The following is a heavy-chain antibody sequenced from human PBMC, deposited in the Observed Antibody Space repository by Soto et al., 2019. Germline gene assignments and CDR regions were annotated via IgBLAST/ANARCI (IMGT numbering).Heavy chain of an antibody. CDR2: ISGSGGST. CDR3: AKDAVLWFGESRGAFDI. CDR1: GFTFSSYA. D-gene: IGHD3-10*01. V-gene: IGHV3-23*01. J-gene: IGHJ3*02. Sequence: SGGGLVQPGGSLRLSCAASGFTFSSYAMSWVRQAPGKGLEWVSAISGSGGSTYYADSVKGRFTISRDNSKNTLYLQMNSLRAEDTAVYYCAKDAVLWFGESRGAFDIWGQGTMVTVSS.